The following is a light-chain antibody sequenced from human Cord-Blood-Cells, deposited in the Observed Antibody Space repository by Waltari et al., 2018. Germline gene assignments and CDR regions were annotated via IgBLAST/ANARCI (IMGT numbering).Light chain of an antibody. CDR2: HAS. CDR3: QQRSNWPPFT. V-gene: IGKV3-11*02. CDR1: QSVSSY. J-gene: IGKJ3*01. Sequence: IVLTPSPATLSSSPGERATRACRARQSVSSYLAWYQQKPGQAPGLLSYHASNRATGIPARFSGSGAGRHFTLTISSLEPEDFAVYYCQQRSNWPPFTFGPGTKVGI.